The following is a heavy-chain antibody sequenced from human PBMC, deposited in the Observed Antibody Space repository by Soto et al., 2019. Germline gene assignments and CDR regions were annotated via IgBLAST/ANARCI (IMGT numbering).Heavy chain of an antibody. V-gene: IGHV4-39*01. CDR2: IYYSGST. CDR3: ARQGYCSGGSCYSNYYYYMDV. Sequence: SETLSLTCTVSGGSIGSSSYYWGWIRQPPGKGLEWIGSIYYSGSTYYNPSLKSRVTISVDTSKNQFSLKLSSVTAADTAVYYCARQGYCSGGSCYSNYYYYMDVWGKGTTVTVSS. J-gene: IGHJ6*03. CDR1: GGSIGSSSYY. D-gene: IGHD2-15*01.